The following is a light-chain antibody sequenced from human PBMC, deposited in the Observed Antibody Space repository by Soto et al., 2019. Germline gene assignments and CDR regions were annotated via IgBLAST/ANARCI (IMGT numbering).Light chain of an antibody. V-gene: IGKV2-28*01. Sequence: DIVMTQSPLSLPVPPGEPASISCRSSQSLLHSNGYNYLDWYLQKPGQSPQLLIYLGSNRGSGVPDRFSGSGSGTDFTLKISRVEAEDVGVYYCMQALQTPYTFGQGTKLEIK. CDR3: MQALQTPYT. CDR1: QSLLHSNGYNY. J-gene: IGKJ2*01. CDR2: LGS.